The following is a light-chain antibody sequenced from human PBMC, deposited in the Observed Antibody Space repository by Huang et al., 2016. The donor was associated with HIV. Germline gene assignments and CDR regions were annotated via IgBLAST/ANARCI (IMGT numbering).Light chain of an antibody. CDR3: QQSYISPWT. CDR1: QSVANS. CDR2: AS. Sequence: DIQMTQSPSSLSASVGDRVTITCRTSQSVANSLNWYQQKPGKAPELLIYASSLQACVSSRFSGSGSGTDFTLIISSLQPEDFATYYCQQSYISPWTFGQGTKVDLK. V-gene: IGKV1-39*01. J-gene: IGKJ1*01.